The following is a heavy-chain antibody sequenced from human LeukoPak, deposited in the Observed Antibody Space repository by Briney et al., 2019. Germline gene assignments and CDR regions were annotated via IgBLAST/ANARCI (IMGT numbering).Heavy chain of an antibody. Sequence: TSETLSLTCAVYGGSFSGYYWSWIRQPPGKGLEWIGEINHSGSTNYNPSLKSRVTISVDTSKNQFSLKLSSVTAADTAVYYCARGPSGWYDTDYWGQGTLVTVSS. V-gene: IGHV4-34*01. J-gene: IGHJ4*02. CDR2: INHSGST. CDR1: GGSFSGYY. D-gene: IGHD6-19*01. CDR3: ARGPSGWYDTDY.